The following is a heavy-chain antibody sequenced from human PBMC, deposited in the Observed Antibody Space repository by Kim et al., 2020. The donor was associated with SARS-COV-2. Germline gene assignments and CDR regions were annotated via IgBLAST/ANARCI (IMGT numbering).Heavy chain of an antibody. CDR2: MSLNGHTI. CDR1: GFAFSSYS. V-gene: IGHV3-48*01. J-gene: IGHJ6*02. D-gene: IGHD3-10*01. CDR3: VRYGGRKYDMDV. Sequence: GGSLRLSCASSGFAFSSYSLNWVRQAPGKGLEWISYMSLNGHTIYYADSVKGRFTISRDNAKDSLYLQMSSLRAEDSAVYYCVRYGGRKYDMDVWGQGTTVTVSS.